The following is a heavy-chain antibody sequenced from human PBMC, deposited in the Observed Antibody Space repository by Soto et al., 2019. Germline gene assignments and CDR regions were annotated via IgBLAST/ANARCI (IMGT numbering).Heavy chain of an antibody. D-gene: IGHD6-19*01. CDR3: ARDAAVAGETDRFDY. V-gene: IGHV4-4*02. CDR2: IYQNGHT. J-gene: IGHJ4*02. Sequence: KPSETLSLTCTVSSGSIKTDVWWSWVRRPPGKGLEWIGEIYQNGHTNYTPSLKSRVTMSVDKSKNQFSLILTSVTAADTAMYYCARDAAVAGETDRFDYWGQGFLVTVSS. CDR1: SGSIKTDVW.